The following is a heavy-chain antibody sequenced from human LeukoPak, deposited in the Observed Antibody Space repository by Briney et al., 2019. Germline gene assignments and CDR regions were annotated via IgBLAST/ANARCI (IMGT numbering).Heavy chain of an antibody. J-gene: IGHJ4*02. CDR1: GFTFSSYA. CDR3: ARDPRPVQARDDSTSPHPGY. V-gene: IGHV3-30-3*01. Sequence: GRSLRLSCAASGFTFSSYAMHWVRQAPGKGLEWVAVISYDGSNKYYADSVKGRFTISRDNSKNTLYLQMNSLGVEDTAVYYCARDPRPVQARDDSTSPHPGYWGQGTLVTVSS. CDR2: ISYDGSNK. D-gene: IGHD6-13*01.